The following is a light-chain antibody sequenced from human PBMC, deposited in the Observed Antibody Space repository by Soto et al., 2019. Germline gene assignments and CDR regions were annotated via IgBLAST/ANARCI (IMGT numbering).Light chain of an antibody. V-gene: IGKV1-39*01. CDR2: AAS. CDR1: QSISSY. CDR3: QQSYSTPYT. J-gene: IGKJ2*01. Sequence: DIQMTQSPSSLSASVGDRVTITGRASQSISSYLNWYQQKPGKAPKVLIYAASSLQSGVPSRFSGSGSGTDFTLTISSLQPEDFATYYCQQSYSTPYTFGQGTKVDIK.